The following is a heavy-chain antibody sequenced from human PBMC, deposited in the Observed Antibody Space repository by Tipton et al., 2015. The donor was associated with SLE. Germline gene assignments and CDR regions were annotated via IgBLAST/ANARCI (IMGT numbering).Heavy chain of an antibody. Sequence: TLSLTCSVSGASIRSYYWSWIRQPPGKGLEWFGRIYTNENTNYNPSLKSRVTMSLDTSKNHFSLKLSSVTAADTAVYYCARRADAFDIWGQGTMVTVSS. V-gene: IGHV4-4*07. CDR2: IYTNENT. J-gene: IGHJ3*02. CDR1: GASIRSYY. CDR3: ARRADAFDI.